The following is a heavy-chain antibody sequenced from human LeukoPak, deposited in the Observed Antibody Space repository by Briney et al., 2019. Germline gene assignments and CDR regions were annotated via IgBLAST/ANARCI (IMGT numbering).Heavy chain of an antibody. Sequence: GGSLRLSCAASGFTFSSYAMHWVRQAPGKGLEGVAVISYDGSNKYYADSVKGRFTISRDNSKNTLYLQMNSLRAEDTAVYYCARDSDNWFAPWGEGTLVTVSS. CDR3: ARDSDNWFAP. V-gene: IGHV3-30-3*01. CDR1: GFTFSSYA. CDR2: ISYDGSNK. J-gene: IGHJ5*02.